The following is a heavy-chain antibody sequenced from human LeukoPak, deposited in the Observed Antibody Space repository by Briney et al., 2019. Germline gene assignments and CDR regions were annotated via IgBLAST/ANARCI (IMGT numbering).Heavy chain of an antibody. Sequence: LVKVSCKAPGGTFSSYAISCVRQAPGQGVEWMGGIIPIFGTANYAQKFQGRVTITADESTSTAYMELSSLRSEDTAVYYCARDDRNWNDDETGFDPWGQGTLVTVSS. D-gene: IGHD1-1*01. CDR3: ARDDRNWNDDETGFDP. V-gene: IGHV1-69*13. J-gene: IGHJ5*02. CDR1: GGTFSSYA. CDR2: IIPIFGTA.